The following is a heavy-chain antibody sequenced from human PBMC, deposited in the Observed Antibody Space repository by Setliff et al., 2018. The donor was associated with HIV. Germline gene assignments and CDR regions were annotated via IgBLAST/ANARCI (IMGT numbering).Heavy chain of an antibody. CDR1: GGSITSSSNY. D-gene: IGHD3-10*01. J-gene: IGHJ6*02. Sequence: PSETLSLTCTVSGGSITSSSNYWGWIRQPPGKGLEWIGSIYYSGSSYYNPSRKSRVTISVDTSKNQFSLNLCSVTAADTAVYYCARVRGRYYYHYAMDVWGQGTTVTVSS. V-gene: IGHV4-39*07. CDR3: ARVRGRYYYHYAMDV. CDR2: IYYSGSS.